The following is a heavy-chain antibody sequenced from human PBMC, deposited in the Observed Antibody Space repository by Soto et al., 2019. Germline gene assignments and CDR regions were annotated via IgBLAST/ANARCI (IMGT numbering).Heavy chain of an antibody. CDR1: GFTFSSYW. V-gene: IGHV3-7*03. CDR3: ARDCSSTSCYKGGIYFDY. Sequence: GGSLRLSCAASGFTFSSYWMSWVRQAPGKGLEWVANIKQDGSEKYYVDSVKGRFTISRDNAKNSLYLQMNSLRAEDTAVYYCARDCSSTSCYKGGIYFDYWGQGTLVTVSS. CDR2: IKQDGSEK. J-gene: IGHJ4*02. D-gene: IGHD2-2*02.